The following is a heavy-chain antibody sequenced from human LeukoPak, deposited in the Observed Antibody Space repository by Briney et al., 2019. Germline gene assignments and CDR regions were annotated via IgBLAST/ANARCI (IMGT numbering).Heavy chain of an antibody. CDR3: ARDGGSGSPSIYFDY. V-gene: IGHV3-21*01. J-gene: IGHJ4*02. CDR1: GFTFSSYS. CDR2: ISGSSSYI. Sequence: GGSLRLSCAASGFTFSSYSMNWVRQAPGKGLEWVSSISGSSSYINYADSVKGRFTISRDNAQNSLFLQLNSLRADDTAMYYCARDGGSGSPSIYFDYWGQGTLVTVSS. D-gene: IGHD3-10*01.